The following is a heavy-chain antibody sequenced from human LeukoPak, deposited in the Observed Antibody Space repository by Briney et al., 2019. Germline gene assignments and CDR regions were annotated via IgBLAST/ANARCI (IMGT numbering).Heavy chain of an antibody. Sequence: PSETLSLTCTVSGGSISSYYWSWIRQPPGKGLEWIGYIYYSGSTNYNPSLKSRVIISVDTSKNQFSLKLSSATAADTAVYYCARGRAAAGTWSGYHWFDPWGQGTLVTVSS. CDR2: IYYSGST. V-gene: IGHV4-59*08. CDR1: GGSISSYY. CDR3: ARGRAAAGTWSGYHWFDP. D-gene: IGHD6-13*01. J-gene: IGHJ5*02.